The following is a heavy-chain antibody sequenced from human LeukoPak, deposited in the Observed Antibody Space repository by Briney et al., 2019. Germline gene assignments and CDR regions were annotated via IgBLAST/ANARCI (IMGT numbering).Heavy chain of an antibody. D-gene: IGHD3-22*01. V-gene: IGHV4-4*07. CDR2: IYASGST. J-gene: IGHJ4*02. Sequence: SETLSLTCTVSGGSISNYYWTWIRQPAGKGLEWIGRIYASGSTNYNPSLKSRVTMSLDTSKNQFSLKLSSVTAADTAVYYCARGGYYYDSSGYYDDWGQGTLVTVSS. CDR1: GGSISNYY. CDR3: ARGGYYYDSSGYYDD.